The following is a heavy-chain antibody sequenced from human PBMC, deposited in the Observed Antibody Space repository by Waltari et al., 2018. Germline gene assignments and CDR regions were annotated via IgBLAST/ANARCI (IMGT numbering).Heavy chain of an antibody. D-gene: IGHD3-22*01. CDR3: SAESVDSSGTYFDY. V-gene: IGHV1-69*01. CDR2: IIPILGTA. CDR1: GGTFSSYA. Sequence: QVQLVQSGAEVKKPGSSVKVSCKASGGTFSSYAISWVRQAPGQGLEWMGGIIPILGTANDAQKFQGRVTITADESTSTAYMELSSLRSEDTAVYYCSAESVDSSGTYFDYWGQGTLVTVSS. J-gene: IGHJ4*02.